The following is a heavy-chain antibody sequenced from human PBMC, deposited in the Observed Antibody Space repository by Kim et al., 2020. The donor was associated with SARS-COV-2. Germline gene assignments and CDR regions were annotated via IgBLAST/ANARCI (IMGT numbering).Heavy chain of an antibody. CDR1: GGSFSGYY. J-gene: IGHJ2*01. Sequence: SETLSLTCAVYGGSFSGYYWSWIRQPPGKGLEWIGEINHSGSTNYNPSLKSRVTISVDTSKNQFSLKLSSVTAADTAVYYCARDVGYYDSSGYHDAYGYFDLWGRGTLVTVSS. CDR2: INHSGST. V-gene: IGHV4-34*01. CDR3: ARDVGYYDSSGYHDAYGYFDL. D-gene: IGHD3-22*01.